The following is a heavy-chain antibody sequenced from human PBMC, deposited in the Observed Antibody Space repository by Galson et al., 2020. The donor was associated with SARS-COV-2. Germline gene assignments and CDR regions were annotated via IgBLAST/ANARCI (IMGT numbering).Heavy chain of an antibody. CDR3: ATNGDFWSGYAANWFDP. Sequence: ASVKVSCMVSGYTLTELSMHWVRQAPGKGLEWMGGLDPEDGETIYAQKFQGRATMTEDTPTDTAYMELSSLRSEETAVYYCATNGDFWSGYAANWFDPWGQGTLVTGSS. V-gene: IGHV1-24*01. J-gene: IGHJ5*02. CDR2: LDPEDGET. CDR1: GYTLTELS. D-gene: IGHD3-3*01.